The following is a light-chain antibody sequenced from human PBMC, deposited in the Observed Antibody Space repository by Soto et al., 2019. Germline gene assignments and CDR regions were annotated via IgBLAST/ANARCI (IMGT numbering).Light chain of an antibody. V-gene: IGLV1-44*01. CDR3: ASWDDSLNGLV. CDR1: SSNIGSNT. CDR2: SND. J-gene: IGLJ2*01. Sequence: QSVLTQPPSASGTPGQRLTISCSGSSSNIGSNTVTWYQQLPGTAPKVLIHSNDRRPSGVPDRFSGSKSGTSASLAISGLLSYDEADYYSASWDDSLNGLVFGGGTKLTVL.